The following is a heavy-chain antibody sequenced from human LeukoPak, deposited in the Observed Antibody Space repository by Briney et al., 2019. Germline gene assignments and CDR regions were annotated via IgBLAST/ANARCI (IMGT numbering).Heavy chain of an antibody. CDR3: ARRCSGGSCYSSGAIDY. V-gene: IGHV4-34*01. CDR1: DTSINTYY. CDR2: INHSGST. J-gene: IGHJ4*02. D-gene: IGHD2-15*01. Sequence: SETLSLTCTVSDTSINTYYWSWIRQPPGKGLEWIGEINHSGSTNYNPSLKSRVTISVDKSKNQFSLKLSSVTAADTAVYYCARRCSGGSCYSSGAIDYWGQGTLVTVSS.